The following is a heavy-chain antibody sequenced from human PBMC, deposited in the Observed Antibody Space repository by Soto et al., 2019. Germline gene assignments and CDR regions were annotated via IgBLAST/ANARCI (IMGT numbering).Heavy chain of an antibody. CDR3: ARWVSGSPDN. CDR2: TKNKANRYTP. D-gene: IGHD1-26*01. V-gene: IGHV3-72*01. Sequence: EVQLVESGGGLVQPGGSLRLSCAASGFTLSDHYMDWVRQAPGKGLEWVGRTKNKANRYTPEYAASVNGRFTISRDDSKNSLYLQMTSRKTEDTALYYCARWVSGSPDNCVQGTLVTVSS. J-gene: IGHJ4*02. CDR1: GFTLSDHY.